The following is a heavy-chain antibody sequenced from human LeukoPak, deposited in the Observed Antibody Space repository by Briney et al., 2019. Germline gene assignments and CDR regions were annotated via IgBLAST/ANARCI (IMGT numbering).Heavy chain of an antibody. J-gene: IGHJ6*04. CDR1: GGSISSGGYY. CDR3: ARGVWFGTSLDGMDV. CDR2: IYYSGST. V-gene: IGHV4-31*03. D-gene: IGHD3-10*01. Sequence: SQTLSLTCTVSGGSISSGGYYWSWIRQHPGKGLEWIGYIYYSGSTYYNPSLKSRVTISVDTSKNQFSLKLSSVTAADTAVYYCARGVWFGTSLDGMDVWGKGTTVTVSS.